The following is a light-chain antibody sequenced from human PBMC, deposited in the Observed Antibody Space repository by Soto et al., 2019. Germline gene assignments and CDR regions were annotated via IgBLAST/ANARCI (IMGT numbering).Light chain of an antibody. CDR3: LQTNSFPLT. J-gene: IGKJ4*01. V-gene: IGKV1-12*01. CDR1: QGINHW. CDR2: SSS. Sequence: DIPMTQSPSAVSASVGDRVTITCRASQGINHWLAWYQQKPGIAPKLLISSSSILQSGVPSRFSGTASGTDFTLTISNLQPEDFATYYCLQTNSFPLTFGGGTKVEIK.